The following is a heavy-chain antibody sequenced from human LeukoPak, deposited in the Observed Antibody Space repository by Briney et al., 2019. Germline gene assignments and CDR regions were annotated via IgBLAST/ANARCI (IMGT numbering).Heavy chain of an antibody. CDR3: AKKGPTMIPGNYFDY. CDR1: GFTFSSYA. D-gene: IGHD3-22*01. V-gene: IGHV3-23*01. CDR2: IRGSGGDT. J-gene: IGHJ4*02. Sequence: PGGSLRLSCAASGFTFSSYAMSWVRQAPGQGPEWVSTIRGSGGDTYYADSVKGRFTISRDNSKNTLHLQMNSLRAEDTAVYYCAKKGPTMIPGNYFDYWGQGTLVTVSS.